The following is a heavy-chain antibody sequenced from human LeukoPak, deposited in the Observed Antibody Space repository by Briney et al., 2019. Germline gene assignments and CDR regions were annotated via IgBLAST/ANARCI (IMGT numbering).Heavy chain of an antibody. CDR3: ARQGGIPGGLDP. CDR1: GGSISSSSYY. J-gene: IGHJ5*02. Sequence: SETLSLTCTVSGGSISSSSYYWGWIRQPPGKGLEWIGSIYYSGSTYYNPSLKSRVTISVDTSKNQFSLKLSSVTAADTAVNYCARQGGIPGGLDPWGQGTLVTVSS. D-gene: IGHD1-26*01. V-gene: IGHV4-39*01. CDR2: IYYSGST.